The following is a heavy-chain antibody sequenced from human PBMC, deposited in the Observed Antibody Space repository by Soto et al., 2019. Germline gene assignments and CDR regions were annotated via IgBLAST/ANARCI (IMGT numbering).Heavy chain of an antibody. J-gene: IGHJ6*02. CDR3: ATRGDYYYGMDV. CDR1: GFSISSSNW. Sequence: SETLSLTCAFSGFSISSSNWWSWVRQPPGKGLEWIGEIYHSGSTNYNPSLKSRVTISVDTSKNQFSLKLSSVTAADTAVYYCATRGDYYYGMDVWGQGTTVTVSS. D-gene: IGHD3-10*01. CDR2: IYHSGST. V-gene: IGHV4-4*02.